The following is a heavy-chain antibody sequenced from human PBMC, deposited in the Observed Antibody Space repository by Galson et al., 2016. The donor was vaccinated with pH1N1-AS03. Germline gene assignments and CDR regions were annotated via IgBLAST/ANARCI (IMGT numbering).Heavy chain of an antibody. CDR1: GYSFSNYW. CDR2: IYCGDSDT. Sequence: QSGAEVKKPGESLRVSCTGYGYSFSNYWIGWVRQLPGKSLEWMGFIYCGDSDTRYGPSFQGRVTFSADKSPNTAYLQWSRLQASDTAIYYCARVIPVAGFHFDSWGQGTLVSVSS. CDR3: ARVIPVAGFHFDS. D-gene: IGHD6-19*01. V-gene: IGHV5-51*03. J-gene: IGHJ4*02.